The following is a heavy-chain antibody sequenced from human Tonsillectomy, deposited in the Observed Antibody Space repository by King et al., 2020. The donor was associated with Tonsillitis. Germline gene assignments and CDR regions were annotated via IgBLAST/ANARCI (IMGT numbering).Heavy chain of an antibody. CDR2: ISGSGGST. J-gene: IGHJ4*02. D-gene: IGHD6-19*01. CDR3: AKGAPGIAVAGSGAFDY. V-gene: IGHV3-23*04. Sequence: VQLVESGGDLVQPGGSLRLSCAASGFTFSSYAMSWVRQAPGKGLEWVSTISGSGGSTYYADPVKGRFTISRDNSKNTLYLQMNSLRAEDTAVYYCAKGAPGIAVAGSGAFDYWGQGTLVTVSS. CDR1: GFTFSSYA.